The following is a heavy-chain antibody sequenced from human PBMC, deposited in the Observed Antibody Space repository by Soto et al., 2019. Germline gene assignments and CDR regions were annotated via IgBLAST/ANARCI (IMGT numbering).Heavy chain of an antibody. J-gene: IGHJ5*02. Sequence: SDTLSLTCTVSGGSISRYYWSWIRQPPGKGLEWIGYIYYSGSTNYNPSLKSRVTISVDTSKNQFSLKLSSVTAADTAVYYCARRITYFWSGYSFRLFDPWGQGTLVTVSS. CDR3: ARRITYFWSGYSFRLFDP. CDR2: IYYSGST. CDR1: GGSISRYY. D-gene: IGHD3-3*01. V-gene: IGHV4-59*08.